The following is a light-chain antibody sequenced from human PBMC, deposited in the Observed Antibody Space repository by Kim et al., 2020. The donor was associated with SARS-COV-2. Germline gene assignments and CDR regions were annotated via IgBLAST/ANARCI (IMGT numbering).Light chain of an antibody. Sequence: PARTFTITCASTNEASTSWYVTNWFQQKPGQAPRALIYSTNNKHSWTPARFSGSPLGGKAALTLSAVQPEDEADYCCLLYYGTAWVFGGGTQLTVL. CDR3: LLYYGTAWV. J-gene: IGLJ3*02. V-gene: IGLV7-43*01. CDR1: NEASTSWYV. CDR2: STN.